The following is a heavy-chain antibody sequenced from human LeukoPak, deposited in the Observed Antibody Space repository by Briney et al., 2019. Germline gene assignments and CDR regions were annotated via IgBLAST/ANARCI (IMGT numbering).Heavy chain of an antibody. CDR3: ARNPPDY. CDR2: IYHSGNT. V-gene: IGHV4-38-2*01. Sequence: SETLSLTCAVSGYSISSGHYWGWIRQPPGKGLEWIGSIYHSGNTYYNPSLKSRVTISVDTSKNQFSLKLTSVTAADTAVYYCARNPPDYWGQGTLVTVSS. J-gene: IGHJ4*02. CDR1: GYSISSGHY.